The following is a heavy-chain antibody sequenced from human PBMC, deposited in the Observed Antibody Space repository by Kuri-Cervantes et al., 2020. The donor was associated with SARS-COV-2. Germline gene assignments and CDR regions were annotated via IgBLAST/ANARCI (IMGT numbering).Heavy chain of an antibody. Sequence: GGSLRLSCAASGFTFSSYAMSWVRQAPGKGLEWVTFIRYDGSNQYYGDSVKGRFTISRDNSKNTLYLQMNSLRAEDTAVYYYARERAAGRMFDYWGQGTLVTVSS. CDR1: GFTFSSYA. CDR2: IRYDGSNQ. J-gene: IGHJ4*02. V-gene: IGHV3-30*02. D-gene: IGHD6-13*01. CDR3: ARERAAGRMFDY.